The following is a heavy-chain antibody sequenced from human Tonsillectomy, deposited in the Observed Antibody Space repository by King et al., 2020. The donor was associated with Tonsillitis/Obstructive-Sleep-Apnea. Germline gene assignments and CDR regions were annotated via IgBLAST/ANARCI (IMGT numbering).Heavy chain of an antibody. J-gene: IGHJ6*03. Sequence: QLQESGPGLVKPSETLSLTCTVSGGSISSSSYYWGWIRQPPGKGLEWIGGIYYSGSTYYNPSLKSRVTISVDTSKNQFSLKLSSVTAADTAVYYCARHPAVLRFLEWLSNGRYYYYYYYMDVWGKGTTVTVSS. CDR1: GGSISSSSYY. V-gene: IGHV4-39*01. CDR3: ARHPAVLRFLEWLSNGRYYYYYYYMDV. CDR2: IYYSGST. D-gene: IGHD3-3*01.